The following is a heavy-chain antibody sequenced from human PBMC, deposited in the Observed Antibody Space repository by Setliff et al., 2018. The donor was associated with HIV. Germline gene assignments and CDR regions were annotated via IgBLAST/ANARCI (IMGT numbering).Heavy chain of an antibody. D-gene: IGHD6-6*01. V-gene: IGHV4-34*01. Sequence: PSETLSLTCAVYGGSFSDYYWSWIRQPPGKGLEWIEEINHSGSTNYNPSLKSRVTISVDTSKNQFSLKLSSVTAADTAVYYCARGGRSLAAQTWFDPWGQGTLVTVSS. J-gene: IGHJ5*02. CDR2: INHSGST. CDR3: ARGGRSLAAQTWFDP. CDR1: GGSFSDYY.